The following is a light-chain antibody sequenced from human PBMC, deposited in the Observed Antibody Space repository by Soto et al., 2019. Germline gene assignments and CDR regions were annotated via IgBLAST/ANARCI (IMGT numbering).Light chain of an antibody. J-gene: IGKJ4*01. CDR1: QSISSW. CDR2: KAS. CDR3: QQYNSYPLT. V-gene: IGKV1-5*03. Sequence: DIQMTQSPSTLPASVAHRATITYRDSQSISSWLAWYQQKPGKAPKLLIYKASSLESGVPSRFSGSGSGTEFTLTISSLQPDDFATYYCQQYNSYPLTFGGGTKVDIK.